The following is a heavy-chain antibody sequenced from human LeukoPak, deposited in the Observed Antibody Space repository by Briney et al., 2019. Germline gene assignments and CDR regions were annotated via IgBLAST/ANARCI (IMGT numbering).Heavy chain of an antibody. CDR1: GGSISSSSYY. V-gene: IGHV4-39*07. J-gene: IGHJ5*02. D-gene: IGHD5-24*01. CDR3: ARDQMRWLQANWFDP. Sequence: SETLSLTCTVSGGSISSSSYYWGWIRQPPGKGLEWIGSIYYSGSTYYNPSLKSRVTISVDTSKNQFSLKLSSVTAADTAVYYCARDQMRWLQANWFDPWGQGTLVTVSS. CDR2: IYYSGST.